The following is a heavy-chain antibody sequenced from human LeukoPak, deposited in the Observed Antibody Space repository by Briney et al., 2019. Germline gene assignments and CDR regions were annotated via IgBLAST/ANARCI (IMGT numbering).Heavy chain of an antibody. CDR3: ARDNGVVHGVYYMDV. CDR2: IKQDGSEK. J-gene: IGHJ6*03. D-gene: IGHD3-3*01. V-gene: IGHV3-7*01. Sequence: GGSLRLSCAASGFTYSSYWMTWVRQAPGKGLEWVADIKQDGSEKLYVKSVRGRFTISRDNAQMSLFLQMNSLRAEDTAVYYCARDNGVVHGVYYMDVWGKGTTVTVS. CDR1: GFTYSSYW.